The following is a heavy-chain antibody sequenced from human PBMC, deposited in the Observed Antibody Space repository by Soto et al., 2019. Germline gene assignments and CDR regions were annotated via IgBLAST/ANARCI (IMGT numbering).Heavy chain of an antibody. CDR3: ARRAETNGWNGFGADKYYFDF. V-gene: IGHV1-8*01. Sequence: ASVKVSCRASGYTFTSYDIYWVRQATGQGLEWMGWMNPNTGNSGYAQKFQGRVTMTSDTSISTAHMELSSLRSEDTAVYYCARRAETNGWNGFGADKYYFDFWGQGTLVTVSS. CDR1: GYTFTSYD. D-gene: IGHD1-1*01. J-gene: IGHJ4*02. CDR2: MNPNTGNS.